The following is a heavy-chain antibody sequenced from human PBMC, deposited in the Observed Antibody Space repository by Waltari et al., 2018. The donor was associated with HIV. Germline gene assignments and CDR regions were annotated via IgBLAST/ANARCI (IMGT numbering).Heavy chain of an antibody. CDR2: IIITSVKI. V-gene: IGHV3-48*02. J-gene: IGHJ6*02. Sequence: EVQLEESGGSFVQPGGSLRLSCAASGFTFRDYAMNWVRQAPGNGLELISYIIITSVKIKYADSVKGRFTSSRDNTKNSLDLEMNNLRDGDTAVYYCARDTLNLYFGLDVWGRGTAVTVSS. CDR3: ARDTLNLYFGLDV. CDR1: GFTFRDYA.